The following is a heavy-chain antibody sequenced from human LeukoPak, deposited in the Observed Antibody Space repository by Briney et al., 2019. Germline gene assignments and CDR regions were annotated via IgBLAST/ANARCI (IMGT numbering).Heavy chain of an antibody. CDR1: GFTFSSYS. Sequence: GGSLRLSCAASGFTFSSYSMNWVRQAPGKGLEWVSSISSSSSYIYYADSVKGRFTISRDNAKNSLYLQMNSLRAEDTAVYYCAREHRNFCYFDYWGQGTLVTVSS. D-gene: IGHD2/OR15-2a*01. CDR2: ISSSSSYI. CDR3: AREHRNFCYFDY. V-gene: IGHV3-21*01. J-gene: IGHJ4*02.